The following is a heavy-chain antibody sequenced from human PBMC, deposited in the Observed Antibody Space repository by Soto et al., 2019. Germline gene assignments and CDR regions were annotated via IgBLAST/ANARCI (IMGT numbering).Heavy chain of an antibody. D-gene: IGHD5-12*01. Sequence: QLQLQESGPGLVKPSETLSLTCTVSGGSISSSTYYWGWIRQPPGKGLEWIGSIYYSGSTYYNPSLKRRLTISVDTSKNQCTLELSSVPAADTAGYYCSTPGYSPSMPASYWGQGTLVTVSS. CDR3: STPGYSPSMPASY. CDR1: GGSISSSTYY. V-gene: IGHV4-39*01. CDR2: IYYSGST. J-gene: IGHJ4*02.